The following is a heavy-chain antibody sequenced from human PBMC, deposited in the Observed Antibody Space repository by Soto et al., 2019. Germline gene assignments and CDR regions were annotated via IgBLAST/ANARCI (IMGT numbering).Heavy chain of an antibody. CDR2: IKQDGSEK. CDR1: GFTFSNYW. Sequence: EVQLVESGGGLVQPGGSLRISCAASGFTFSNYWMTWVRQAPGKGPEWVANIKQDGSEKYYVDSVKGRFTISRDNAKNSLFLQMNSLTAEDTAVYYCASRPPSVTYYGVFDFWGQGTLVTVSS. CDR3: ASRPPSVTYYGVFDF. J-gene: IGHJ4*02. D-gene: IGHD4-17*01. V-gene: IGHV3-7*01.